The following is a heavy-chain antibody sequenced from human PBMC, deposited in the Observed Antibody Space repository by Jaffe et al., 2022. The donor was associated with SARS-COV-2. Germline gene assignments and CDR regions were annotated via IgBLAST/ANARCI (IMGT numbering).Heavy chain of an antibody. CDR1: GFTFSSYA. Sequence: EVQLLESGGGLVQPGGSLRLSCAASGFTFSSYAMSWVRQAPGKGLEWVSAISGSGGSTYYADSVKGRFTISRDNSKNTLYLQMNSLRAEDTAVYYCAKHDRWDTAMIQAAFDIWGQGTMVTVSS. V-gene: IGHV3-23*01. J-gene: IGHJ3*02. CDR2: ISGSGGST. CDR3: AKHDRWDTAMIQAAFDI. D-gene: IGHD5-18*01.